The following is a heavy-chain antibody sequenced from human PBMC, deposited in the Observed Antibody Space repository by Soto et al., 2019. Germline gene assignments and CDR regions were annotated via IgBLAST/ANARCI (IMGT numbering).Heavy chain of an antibody. V-gene: IGHV4-39*01. J-gene: IGHJ4*02. Sequence: SETLSLTCTVSGGSISSSSYYWGWIRQPPGKGLEWIGSIYYSGSTYYNPSLKSRVTISVDTPKNQVSLKLSSVTAADTAVYYCWGIRRGRVYDKNFDYWGQGTLVTVSS. CDR3: WGIRRGRVYDKNFDY. CDR1: GGSISSSSYY. CDR2: IYYSGST. D-gene: IGHD3-16*01.